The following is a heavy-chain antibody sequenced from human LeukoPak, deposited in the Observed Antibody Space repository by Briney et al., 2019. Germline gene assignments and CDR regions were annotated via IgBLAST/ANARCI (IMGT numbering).Heavy chain of an antibody. CDR1: GFSLSTSGMC. J-gene: IGHJ4*02. Sequence: SGPTLVNPTQTLTLTCTFSGFSLSTSGMCVSWIRQPPGKALEWLARIDWDDDKCYSTSLKTRLTISKGTSKNQVGLTMTNMDPVDTATYYCALRPEGYRYSDWGQGTLVTVSS. CDR3: ALRPEGYRYSD. D-gene: IGHD5-18*01. V-gene: IGHV2-70*12. CDR2: IDWDDDK.